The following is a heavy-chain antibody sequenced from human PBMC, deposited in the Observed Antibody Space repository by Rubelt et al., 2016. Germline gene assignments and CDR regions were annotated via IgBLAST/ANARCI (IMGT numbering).Heavy chain of an antibody. Sequence: QVQLQESGPGLVKPSETLSLTCTVSGGSISGYYWSWIRQSPEKGLEWIGYIYYSGSTNYNPSLKSRVTISLDTSKNQFSLGLGSVTAADTAVYYCARQVRVLYYSDYWGQGTLVTVSS. CDR3: ARQVRVLYYSDY. CDR2: IYYSGST. CDR1: GGSISGYY. J-gene: IGHJ4*02. V-gene: IGHV4-59*08.